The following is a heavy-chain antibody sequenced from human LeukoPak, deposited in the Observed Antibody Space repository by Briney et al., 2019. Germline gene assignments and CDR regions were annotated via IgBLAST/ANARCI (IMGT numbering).Heavy chain of an antibody. V-gene: IGHV1-8*01. CDR2: INPNSGNT. Sequence: ASVKVSCKASEYTFTNYDINWVRQATGQGLEWMGWINPNSGNTGYTQKFQGRVTMTRNTSLTTAHMELTSLKSEDTAVYYCARSLGTYWGKDFLNWFDPWGQGTLVTVSS. CDR3: ARSLGTYWGKDFLNWFDP. CDR1: EYTFTNYD. J-gene: IGHJ5*02. D-gene: IGHD3-16*01.